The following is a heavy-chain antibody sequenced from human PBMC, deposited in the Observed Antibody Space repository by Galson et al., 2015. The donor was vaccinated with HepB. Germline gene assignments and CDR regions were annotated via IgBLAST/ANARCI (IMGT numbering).Heavy chain of an antibody. CDR1: GFTFSSYA. D-gene: IGHD3-10*01. J-gene: IGHJ4*02. Sequence: SLRLSCAASGFTFSSYAMSWVRQAPGKGLEWVSAISGSGGSTYFADSVKGRFTISRDNSKNTLYLQMNSLRAEDTAVYYCAKDPGERGLWFGEPYWGQGTLVTVSS. CDR2: ISGSGGST. V-gene: IGHV3-23*01. CDR3: AKDPGERGLWFGEPY.